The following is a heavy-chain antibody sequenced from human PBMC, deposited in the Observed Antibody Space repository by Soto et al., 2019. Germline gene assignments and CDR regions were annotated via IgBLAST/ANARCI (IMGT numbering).Heavy chain of an antibody. J-gene: IGHJ6*03. CDR1: GFTVSSYA. D-gene: IGHD6-13*01. Sequence: PGESLKISCAASGFTVSSYAMHWVRQAPGKGLEWVAVISYDGSNKYYADSVKGRFTISRDNSENTLYLQMGSLRAEDTALYYCARRGYGSRWPNVYMDVWGKGTSVTVSS. V-gene: IGHV3-30-3*01. CDR3: ARRGYGSRWPNVYMDV. CDR2: ISYDGSNK.